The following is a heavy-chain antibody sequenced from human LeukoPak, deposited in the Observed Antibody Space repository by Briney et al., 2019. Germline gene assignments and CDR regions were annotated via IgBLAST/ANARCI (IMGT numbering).Heavy chain of an antibody. J-gene: IGHJ4*02. CDR2: INPNSGGT. D-gene: IGHD6-19*01. Sequence: VASVKVSCTASGYTFTGYYMHWVRQAPGQGLEWMGWINPNSGGTNYAQKFQGRVTMTRDTSISTAYMELSRLRSDDTAVYYCARRKQWLYFDYWGQGTLVTVSS. CDR1: GYTFTGYY. V-gene: IGHV1-2*02. CDR3: ARRKQWLYFDY.